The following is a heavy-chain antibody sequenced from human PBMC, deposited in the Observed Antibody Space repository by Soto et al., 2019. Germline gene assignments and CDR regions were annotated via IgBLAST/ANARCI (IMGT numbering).Heavy chain of an antibody. CDR3: VREDILGVRSFDF. CDR1: GFPLRGYS. V-gene: IGHV3-48*02. D-gene: IGHD3-9*01. Sequence: GGYLILSFAASGFPLRGYSVNLVRPAPGKGLEWVSYISSGSKTIYYADSVKGRFLVSRDNAKNSQYLQMNSLRDEDTAVYYCVREDILGVRSFDFWGQGTLVTVSS. CDR2: ISSGSKTI. J-gene: IGHJ4*02.